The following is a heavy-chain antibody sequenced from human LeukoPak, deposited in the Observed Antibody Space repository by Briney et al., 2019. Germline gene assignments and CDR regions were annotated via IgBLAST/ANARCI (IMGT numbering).Heavy chain of an antibody. J-gene: IGHJ5*02. Sequence: PRGSLRLSCAASGFTFSSYSMNWVRQAPGKGLEWVSYISSSSSTIYYGDSVKGRFTISRDNAKNSLYLQMNSLRAEDTAVYYCARDRRTTVTINWFDPWGQGTLVTVSS. CDR1: GFTFSSYS. D-gene: IGHD4-17*01. CDR3: ARDRRTTVTINWFDP. V-gene: IGHV3-48*01. CDR2: ISSSSSTI.